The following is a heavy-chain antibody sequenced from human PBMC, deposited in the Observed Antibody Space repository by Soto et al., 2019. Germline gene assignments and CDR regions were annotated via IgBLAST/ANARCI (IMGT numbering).Heavy chain of an antibody. CDR2: IYYSGST. Sequence: SETLSLTCAVSGGSISSSNWWSWVRQPPGKGLEWIGSIYYSGSTYYNPSLKSRVTISVDTSKNQFSLKLSSVTAADTAVYYCARLFETMYNNWFDPWGQGTLVTVSS. CDR3: ARLFETMYNNWFDP. CDR1: GGSISSSNW. D-gene: IGHD3-10*02. J-gene: IGHJ5*02. V-gene: IGHV4-39*01.